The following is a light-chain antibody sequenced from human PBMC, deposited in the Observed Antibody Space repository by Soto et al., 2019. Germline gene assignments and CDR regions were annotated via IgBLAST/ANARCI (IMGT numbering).Light chain of an antibody. CDR2: QDT. V-gene: IGLV3-1*01. CDR1: KLGHKY. Sequence: SYELTQPPSVSVSPGQTASITCSGHKLGHKYASWYQQKPGQSPVLVIYQDTKRPSGIPERFSGSSSGSTATLTISGTQAMDEADYYCQAWDSSTVVFGGGTQLTVL. J-gene: IGLJ2*01. CDR3: QAWDSSTVV.